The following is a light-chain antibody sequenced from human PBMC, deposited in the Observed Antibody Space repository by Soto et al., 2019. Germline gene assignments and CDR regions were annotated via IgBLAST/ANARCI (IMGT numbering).Light chain of an antibody. V-gene: IGKV3-15*01. CDR1: QSVSRI. CDR3: QQYDKWPPT. CDR2: GAS. Sequence: EIVMTQSPATLSVSPGERTTLSCRASQSVSRILAWYQQKPGQAPRLLIYGASTRATGIPVRFSGSGSETHFTLPISSLQSEDFAVYYCQQYDKWPPTFGQGTKV. J-gene: IGKJ1*01.